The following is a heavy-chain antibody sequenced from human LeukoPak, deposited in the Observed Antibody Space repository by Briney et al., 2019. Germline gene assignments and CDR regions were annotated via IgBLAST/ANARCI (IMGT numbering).Heavy chain of an antibody. CDR1: GASINTYY. CDR3: ARVLRPMASQYYFDY. Sequence: PSETLSLTCTVSGASINTYYWSWIRKPPGKGLEWIGYIYYSGTTSYNPSLKTRVTISIDTSKNQFSLKLSSVTAADTAVYYCARVLRPMASQYYFDYWGQGTLVTASS. CDR2: IYYSGTT. J-gene: IGHJ4*02. D-gene: IGHD3-10*01. V-gene: IGHV4-59*01.